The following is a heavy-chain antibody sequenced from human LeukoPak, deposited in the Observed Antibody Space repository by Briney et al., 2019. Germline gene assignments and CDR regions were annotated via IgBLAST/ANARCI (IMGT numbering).Heavy chain of an antibody. J-gene: IGHJ4*02. CDR2: INNDGSTT. CDR1: GFTFSNYW. Sequence: GGSLRLSCAASGFTFSNYWMHWVRQTPGKGLVWVSRINNDGSTTSYADSVKGRFTISRDNAKNTLYLQMNSLKSEDSAVYYCVRDWGYDSSGYWQKYFDTWGQGTLVTVSS. V-gene: IGHV3-74*01. D-gene: IGHD3-22*01. CDR3: VRDWGYDSSGYWQKYFDT.